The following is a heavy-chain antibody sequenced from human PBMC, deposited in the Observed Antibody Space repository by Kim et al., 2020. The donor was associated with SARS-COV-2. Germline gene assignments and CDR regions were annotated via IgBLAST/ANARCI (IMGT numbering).Heavy chain of an antibody. D-gene: IGHD4-17*01. J-gene: IGHJ4*01. CDR3: TRGPATIS. V-gene: IGHV3-15*01. CDR2: GETT. Sequence: GETTDYAAPVNGRFIVSRDDSKNTVYLQMDSLASEDTAVYYCTRGPATISWGHGTLVTVSS.